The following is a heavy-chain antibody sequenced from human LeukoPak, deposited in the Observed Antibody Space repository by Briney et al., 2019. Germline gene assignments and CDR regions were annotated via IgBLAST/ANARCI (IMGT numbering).Heavy chain of an antibody. Sequence: GRSLRLSCAASGFTFSSYGMHWVRQAPGKGLEWVAVIWYDGSNKYYADSVKGRFTISRDNAKNSLYLQMNSLRAEDTAVYYCASWDSSGYFYFDYWGQGTLVTVSS. CDR3: ASWDSSGYFYFDY. CDR2: IWYDGSNK. J-gene: IGHJ4*02. CDR1: GFTFSSYG. V-gene: IGHV3-33*03. D-gene: IGHD3-22*01.